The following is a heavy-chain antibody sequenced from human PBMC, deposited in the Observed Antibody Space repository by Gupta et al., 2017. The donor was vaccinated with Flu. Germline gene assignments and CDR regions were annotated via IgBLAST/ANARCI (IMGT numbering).Heavy chain of an antibody. V-gene: IGHV4-39*01. CDR1: GGPISNVGYY. D-gene: IGHD3-22*01. Sequence: QLQLQESGPGLVKPSETLSLTCTVSGGPISNVGYYWGWIRQPPGKGLEWIGTLYYIGSTDYNPSLESRVTMSVDTSKNQFSLKLRSVNAAETAVYYCATIPPDDSSGYYSFDLWGQGTLVTVSS. CDR2: LYYIGST. J-gene: IGHJ4*02. CDR3: ATIPPDDSSGYYSFDL.